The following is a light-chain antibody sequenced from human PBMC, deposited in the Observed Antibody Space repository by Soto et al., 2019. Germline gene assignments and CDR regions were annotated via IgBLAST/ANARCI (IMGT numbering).Light chain of an antibody. CDR3: CSYTSSSTLSV. Sequence: ARNQCASVSGSPAQSITICCTGTSTDLGAYKFVSWYQQHPGKAPKLIIYEVSNRPSCVSNLFSGSKYGNTASLTISGLQADDEADYYCCSYTSSSTLSVFGTGTKVTVL. J-gene: IGLJ1*01. CDR1: STDLGAYKF. V-gene: IGLV2-14*01. CDR2: EVS.